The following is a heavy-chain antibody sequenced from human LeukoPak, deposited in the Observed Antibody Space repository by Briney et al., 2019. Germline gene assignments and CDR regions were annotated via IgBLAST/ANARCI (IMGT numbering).Heavy chain of an antibody. D-gene: IGHD5-12*01. Sequence: NPGGSLRLSCAASGFTFSDYYMSWIRQAPGKGLEWVSYISSSGSTIYYADSVKGRFTISRDNAKNSLYLQVNSLRAEDTAVYYCAKRSPPGLHDYWGQGTLVTVSS. CDR3: AKRSPPGLHDY. CDR1: GFTFSDYY. V-gene: IGHV3-11*01. CDR2: ISSSGSTI. J-gene: IGHJ4*02.